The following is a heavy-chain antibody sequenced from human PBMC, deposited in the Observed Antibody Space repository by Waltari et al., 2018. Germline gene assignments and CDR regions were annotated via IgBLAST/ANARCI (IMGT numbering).Heavy chain of an antibody. CDR1: GFTFGDYA. J-gene: IGHJ4*02. CDR2: INHSGST. Sequence: VQLVESGGGLVQPGRSLRLSCTASGFTFGDYAMSWFRQAPGKGLEWIGEINHSGSTNYNPSLKSRVTISVDTSKNQFSLKLSSVTAADTAVYYCASSGSYYGYWGQGTLVTVSS. CDR3: ASSGSYYGY. V-gene: IGHV4-34*01. D-gene: IGHD1-26*01.